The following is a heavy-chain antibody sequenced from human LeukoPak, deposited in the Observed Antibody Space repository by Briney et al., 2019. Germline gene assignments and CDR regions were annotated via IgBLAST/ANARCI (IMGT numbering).Heavy chain of an antibody. CDR3: AKMDRSTYYYSSFDY. CDR2: ISGSADSI. Sequence: GGSLRLSCVASGFTFSTYAMSWARQAPGKGLEWVSSISGSADSIYYADSVKGRFTISRDNSKNTLCLQMNSLRAVDTAVYYCAKMDRSTYYYSSFDYWGQGTLVTVSS. D-gene: IGHD3-22*01. V-gene: IGHV3-23*01. J-gene: IGHJ4*02. CDR1: GFTFSTYA.